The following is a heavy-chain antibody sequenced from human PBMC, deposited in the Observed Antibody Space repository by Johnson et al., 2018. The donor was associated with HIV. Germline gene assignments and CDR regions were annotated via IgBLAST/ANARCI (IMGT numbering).Heavy chain of an antibody. Sequence: VQLVESGGGVVQPGRSLRLSCAASGFTFSSYAMHWVRQVAGKGLVWVARINSDGSRTNYADSVKGRFTVSRDNSKNTLYLQMNGLGPEGTAVYYCAKDGRYACRAFDICGQVTMVTVSS. CDR3: AKDGRYACRAFDI. CDR2: INSDGSRT. CDR1: GFTFSSYA. J-gene: IGHJ3*02. D-gene: IGHD5-24*01. V-gene: IGHV3-30*04.